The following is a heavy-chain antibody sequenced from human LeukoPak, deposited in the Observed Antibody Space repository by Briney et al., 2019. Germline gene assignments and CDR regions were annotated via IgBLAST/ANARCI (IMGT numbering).Heavy chain of an antibody. CDR1: GFTFSSYG. J-gene: IGHJ6*03. D-gene: IGHD3-10*01. CDR3: AKDSGLLWVQENYYFMDV. CDR2: ISGSGGST. Sequence: GGSLRLSCAASGFTFSSYGMSWVRQAPGKGLEWVSAISGSGGSTYYADSEKGRFTISRDNSKNTLYLQMNSLRAEDTAIYYCAKDSGLLWVQENYYFMDVWGKGTTVT. V-gene: IGHV3-23*01.